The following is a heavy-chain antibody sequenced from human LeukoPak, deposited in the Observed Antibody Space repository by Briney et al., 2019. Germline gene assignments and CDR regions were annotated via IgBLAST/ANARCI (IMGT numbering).Heavy chain of an antibody. D-gene: IGHD2-2*01. CDR3: ARYCSSTSCFPIAVAGSGFDY. V-gene: IGHV4-31*03. CDR1: GGSISSGGYY. J-gene: IGHJ4*02. Sequence: PSQTLSLTCTVSGGSISSGGYYWSWIRQHPGKGLEWIGYIYYSGSTYYSPSLKSRVTISVDTSKNQFSLKLSSVTAADTAVYYCARYCSSTSCFPIAVAGSGFDYWGQGTLVTVSS. CDR2: IYYSGST.